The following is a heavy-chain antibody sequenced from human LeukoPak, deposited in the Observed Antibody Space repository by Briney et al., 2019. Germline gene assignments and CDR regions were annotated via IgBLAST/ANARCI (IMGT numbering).Heavy chain of an antibody. V-gene: IGHV3-74*01. CDR1: GFTFSNYW. Sequence: LSGGSLRLSCAASGFTFSNYWMHWVRQAPGKGLVWVSRINTDGSSTGYADSVRGRFTISRDNSKNTLYLQMNSLRAEDTAVYYCAKSYSGNYNDAFGIWGQGTMVTVSS. J-gene: IGHJ3*02. CDR3: AKSYSGNYNDAFGI. D-gene: IGHD1-26*01. CDR2: INTDGSST.